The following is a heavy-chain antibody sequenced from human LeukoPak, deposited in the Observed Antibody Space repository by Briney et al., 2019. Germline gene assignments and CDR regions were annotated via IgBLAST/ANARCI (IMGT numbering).Heavy chain of an antibody. Sequence: GESLKISCKGSGYSFTSYWIGWVRQMPGKGLEWMGIIYPGDSDTRYGPSFQGQVTISADKSINTAYLQWSSLKASDTAIYYCARGVPSSYCSSASCYAENFDYWGQGTLVTVSS. CDR3: ARGVPSSYCSSASCYAENFDY. J-gene: IGHJ4*02. D-gene: IGHD2-2*01. CDR1: GYSFTSYW. CDR2: IYPGDSDT. V-gene: IGHV5-51*01.